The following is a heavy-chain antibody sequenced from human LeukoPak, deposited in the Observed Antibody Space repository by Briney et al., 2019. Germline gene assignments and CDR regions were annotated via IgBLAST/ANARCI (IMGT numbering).Heavy chain of an antibody. D-gene: IGHD1-1*01. CDR1: GFTFTTYY. CDR2: INQDGSTA. Sequence: GGSLRLPCAASGFTFTTYYMTWVRQAPGKGLEWVANINQDGSTAYYVDSVKGRFTFSRDNTKNSVYLQMNSLRAEDTAVYYCARENWSIDYWGQGTLVTVSS. CDR3: ARENWSIDY. V-gene: IGHV3-7*01. J-gene: IGHJ4*02.